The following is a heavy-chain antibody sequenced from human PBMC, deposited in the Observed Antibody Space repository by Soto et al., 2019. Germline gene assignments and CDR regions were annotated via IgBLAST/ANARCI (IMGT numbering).Heavy chain of an antibody. D-gene: IGHD4-17*01. Sequence: GGSLRLSCAASGFTFSNAWMSWVRQAPGKGLEWVGRIKSKTDGRTTDYAAPVKGRFTISRDDSKNTLYLQMNSLKTEDTAVYYCTTDVYGDDEQFDYWGQGTLVTVSS. J-gene: IGHJ4*02. CDR1: GFTFSNAW. CDR2: IKSKTDGRTT. CDR3: TTDVYGDDEQFDY. V-gene: IGHV3-15*01.